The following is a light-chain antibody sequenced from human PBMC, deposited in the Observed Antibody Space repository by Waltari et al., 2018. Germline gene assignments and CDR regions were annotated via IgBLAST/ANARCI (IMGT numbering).Light chain of an antibody. CDR2: DAS. Sequence: EIVLTQSPATLSLSPGERATLSCRASQSVSSYLAWYQQKPGEAPRRRIYDASNRATGIPARFSGSGSGTDFTLAICSLEPEDVAVYYCQQRSNWPPVYSFGQGTKLEIK. J-gene: IGKJ2*03. CDR3: QQRSNWPPVYS. V-gene: IGKV3-11*01. CDR1: QSVSSY.